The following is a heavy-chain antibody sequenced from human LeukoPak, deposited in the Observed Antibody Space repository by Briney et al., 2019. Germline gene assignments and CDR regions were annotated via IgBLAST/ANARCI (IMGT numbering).Heavy chain of an antibody. V-gene: IGHV3-74*01. Sequence: GGSLRLSCAASGFTFSSYWMHWVRQAPGKGLVWVSRINSDGSSTSYADSVKGRFTISRDNAKNTLYLQMNSLRAEDTAVYYCAREEDYRNYGLDYWGQGTLVTVSS. CDR2: INSDGSST. CDR3: AREEDYRNYGLDY. J-gene: IGHJ4*02. CDR1: GFTFSSYW. D-gene: IGHD4-11*01.